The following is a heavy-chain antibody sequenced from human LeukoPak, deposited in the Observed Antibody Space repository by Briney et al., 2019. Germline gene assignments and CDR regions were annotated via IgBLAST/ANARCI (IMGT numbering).Heavy chain of an antibody. CDR1: GGSINTYY. CDR2: IYYSGIT. CDR3: ARHGYCGAECYTYFDS. J-gene: IGHJ4*02. D-gene: IGHD2-21*01. V-gene: IGHV4-59*08. Sequence: PSETLSLTCTVSGGSINTYYWSWIRQPPGKGLEWIGYIYYSGITNYNPSLKSRVTISLDTSKSQFSLKLASVTAADTAVYYCARHGYCGAECYTYFDSWGQGTPVSVSS.